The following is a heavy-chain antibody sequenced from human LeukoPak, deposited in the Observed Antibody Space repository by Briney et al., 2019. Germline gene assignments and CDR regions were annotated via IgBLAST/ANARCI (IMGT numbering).Heavy chain of an antibody. CDR2: ISTSSTYI. CDR3: AIDDSGSSIGLIDF. Sequence: PGGSLRLSCAASEFTLRCYSIHWLRQAPGKGLEWVSYISTSSTYIYYADLVRGRFSISRDNAKYSLYLNMNSLKDDYTAVHYCAIDDSGSSIGLIDFWGQGTLVTVSS. CDR1: EFTLRCYS. J-gene: IGHJ4*02. D-gene: IGHD1-26*01. V-gene: IGHV3-21*01.